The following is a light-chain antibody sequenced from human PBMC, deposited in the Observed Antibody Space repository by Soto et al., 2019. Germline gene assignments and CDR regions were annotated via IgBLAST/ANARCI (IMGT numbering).Light chain of an antibody. Sequence: EVVMTQSPATLSVSPGERATLSCRASQSVSSNLAWYQQKPGQAPRLLIYGASTRATGIPARFSGSGSGTEFTLTISSLQSEDFAVYYCQQYYNWPPWTFGPGTKVDIK. CDR3: QQYYNWPPWT. V-gene: IGKV3-15*01. CDR1: QSVSSN. CDR2: GAS. J-gene: IGKJ1*01.